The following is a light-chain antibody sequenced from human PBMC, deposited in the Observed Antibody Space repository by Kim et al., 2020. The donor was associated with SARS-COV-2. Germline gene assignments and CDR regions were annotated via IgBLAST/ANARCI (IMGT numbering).Light chain of an antibody. CDR3: QQYYSFRT. Sequence: DIVMTQSPDSLAVSLGERATINCKSSQSVLYSSNNKNYLAWYQQKPGQPPKLLIYWASTRESGVPDRFSGSGSGTDFTLTISSLQAEDVAVYYCQQYYSFRTFGQGTKLEI. J-gene: IGKJ2*01. CDR1: QSVLYSSNNKNY. V-gene: IGKV4-1*01. CDR2: WAS.